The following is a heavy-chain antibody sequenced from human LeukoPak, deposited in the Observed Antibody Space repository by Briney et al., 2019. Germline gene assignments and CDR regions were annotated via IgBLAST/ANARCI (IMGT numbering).Heavy chain of an antibody. CDR3: ARDGDIAYRSSYYFDY. D-gene: IGHD6-13*01. CDR1: GVIVSSNY. V-gene: IGHV3-66*01. CDR2: IYMVGII. J-gene: IGHJ4*02. Sequence: GGALRLSCAASGVIVSSNYMSWGRQGPGEGVGWVSVIYMVGIIYYADSVRCRFNISRDNLKNTMYLQMNSLRAEDTAVYYCARDGDIAYRSSYYFDYWGQGTLVTVSS.